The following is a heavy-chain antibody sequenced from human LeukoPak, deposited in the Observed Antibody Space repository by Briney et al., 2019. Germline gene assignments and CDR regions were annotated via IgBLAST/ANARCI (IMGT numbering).Heavy chain of an antibody. CDR2: IIPFSAKT. CDR1: GGSFSTYT. Sequence: SVKVSCKSSGGSFSTYTFGWVRQAPGQGLEWMGGIIPFSAKTDYAQRFQGRLTITADESTATAYMEMNSLTSDDTAVYYCARERAAGGTFSFDYWGQGTLVTVSS. V-gene: IGHV1-69*13. J-gene: IGHJ4*01. CDR3: ARERAAGGTFSFDY. D-gene: IGHD6-13*01.